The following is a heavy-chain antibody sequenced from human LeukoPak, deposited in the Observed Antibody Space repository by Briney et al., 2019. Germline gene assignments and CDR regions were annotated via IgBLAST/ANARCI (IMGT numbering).Heavy chain of an antibody. V-gene: IGHV1-18*01. J-gene: IGHJ4*02. CDR2: VSAYSCDT. D-gene: IGHD4-23*01. CDR3: ARDHPHQDYGDKTRGDY. CDR1: GYTFTSYG. Sequence: ASVKVSCKASGYTFTSYGLSWVRHAPGHGLEWTGLVSAYSCDTNYAQKLQDRVTMTADTSTSIAYIELRSLRSDDTVVYYCARDHPHQDYGDKTRGDYWGQGTVVTVSS.